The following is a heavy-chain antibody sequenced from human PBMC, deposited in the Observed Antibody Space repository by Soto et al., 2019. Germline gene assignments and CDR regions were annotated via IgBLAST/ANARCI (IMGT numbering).Heavy chain of an antibody. J-gene: IGHJ6*02. D-gene: IGHD1-20*01. V-gene: IGHV3-53*02. CDR2: TYTTGST. Sequence: EVQLVETGGDLIQSGGSLRLSCAASGFAVSSCYMMWVRQAPGKGLECISVTYTTGSTRYAESVKGRFTVSRDDSKNTVYLKMNSLRADDTAVYYCARDPPITSDYAMDVWGQGTTVIVSS. CDR1: GFAVSSCY. CDR3: ARDPPITSDYAMDV.